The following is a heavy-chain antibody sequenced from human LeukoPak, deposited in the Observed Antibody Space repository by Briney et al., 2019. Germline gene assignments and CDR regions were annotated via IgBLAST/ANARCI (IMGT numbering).Heavy chain of an antibody. CDR3: VRVGRSTHWCTND. V-gene: IGHV4-59*01. J-gene: IGHJ4*02. CDR2: ISYNGKT. D-gene: IGHD2-8*02. CDR1: GGSISNYY. Sequence: WETLSLTCTVSGGSISNYYWGRVRQPPGKGLERIAYISYNGKTNYNPSLRSRVTMSVDMSKNQFSLNLTSLTAADTVVYTCVRVGRSTHWCTNDWGRGTLVTVSS.